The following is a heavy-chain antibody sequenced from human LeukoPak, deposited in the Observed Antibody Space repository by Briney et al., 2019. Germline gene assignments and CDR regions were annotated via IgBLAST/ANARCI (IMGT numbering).Heavy chain of an antibody. Sequence: GGSLRLSCAASGFTVSSNYMSWVRQAPGKGLEWVSVIYSGGSTYYADSVKGRFTISRDNAKNSLYLQMNSLRAEDTAVYYCARDHRDIVVVPTASRPNWFDPWGQGTLVTVSS. J-gene: IGHJ5*02. CDR1: GFTVSSNY. CDR2: IYSGGST. V-gene: IGHV3-53*01. D-gene: IGHD2-2*01. CDR3: ARDHRDIVVVPTASRPNWFDP.